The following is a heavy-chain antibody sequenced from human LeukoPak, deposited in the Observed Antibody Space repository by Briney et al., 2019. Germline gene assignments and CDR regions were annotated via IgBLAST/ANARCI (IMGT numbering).Heavy chain of an antibody. Sequence: ASVKVSCKASGYTFTGYYMHWVRQAPGQGLEWMGWINPNSGGTNYAQKFQGRVTMTRDTSISTAYMELSRLRSDDTAVYYCARGSVVVPAAIAHQDYWGQGTLVTVSS. CDR2: INPNSGGT. V-gene: IGHV1-2*02. J-gene: IGHJ4*02. D-gene: IGHD2-2*01. CDR3: ARGSVVVPAAIAHQDY. CDR1: GYTFTGYY.